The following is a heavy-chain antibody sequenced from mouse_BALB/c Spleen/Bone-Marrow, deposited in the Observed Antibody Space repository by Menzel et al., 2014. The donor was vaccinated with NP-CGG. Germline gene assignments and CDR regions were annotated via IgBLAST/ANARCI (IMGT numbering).Heavy chain of an antibody. CDR1: GFSLTSYG. CDR3: ARNGNYYFDY. D-gene: IGHD2-1*01. CDR2: IWSGGST. J-gene: IGHJ2*01. V-gene: IGHV2-2*02. Sequence: VKLMESGPGLAQPSQNLSITCTVSGFSLTSYGVHWVRQSPGKGLEWLGVIWSGGSTDYNAAFISRLSISKDNSKSQVFFKMNSLQANDTAIYYCARNGNYYFDYWGQGTTLTVSS.